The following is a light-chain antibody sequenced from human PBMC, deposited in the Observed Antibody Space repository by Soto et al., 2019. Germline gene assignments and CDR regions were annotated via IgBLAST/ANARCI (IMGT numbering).Light chain of an antibody. CDR2: VNN. CDR1: SSNIGAGYD. Sequence: QSVLTQPPSVSGAPGQRVTISCTGSSSNIGAGYDVHWYQQVTGTAPKLLIYVNNNRPSGVPDRFSGSKSGTSASLVITGLQAEDEADYYCQSYDSSLSASVFGGGTKVTVL. CDR3: QSYDSSLSASV. J-gene: IGLJ3*02. V-gene: IGLV1-40*01.